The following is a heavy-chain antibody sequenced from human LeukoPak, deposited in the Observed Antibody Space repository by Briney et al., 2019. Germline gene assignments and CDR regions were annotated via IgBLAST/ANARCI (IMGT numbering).Heavy chain of an antibody. CDR1: GFTVSSIY. CDR3: ARSGGWDHTPFDY. Sequence: GGSLRLSCAASGFTVSSIYMSWVRQAPGKGLEWVSVIYSGGSTYYADSVKGRFTISRDNSKNTLYLQMNSLRAEDTAVYYCARSGGWDHTPFDYWGQGTLVTVSS. CDR2: IYSGGST. V-gene: IGHV3-53*01. D-gene: IGHD1-26*01. J-gene: IGHJ4*02.